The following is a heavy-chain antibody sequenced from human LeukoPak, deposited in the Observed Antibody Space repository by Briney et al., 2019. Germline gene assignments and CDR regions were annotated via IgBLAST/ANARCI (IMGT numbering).Heavy chain of an antibody. J-gene: IGHJ4*02. V-gene: IGHV3-30*10. Sequence: GGSLRLSCAASGFSFSTYAMHWVRQAPGKGLEWVAVVSHDTRTKFYTDSLRGRFTITRDNSKSTLYLQMNGLRTDDTAVYYCARAIVGTENFDYWGQGTLVTVSS. CDR2: VSHDTRTK. D-gene: IGHD5-12*01. CDR1: GFSFSTYA. CDR3: ARAIVGTENFDY.